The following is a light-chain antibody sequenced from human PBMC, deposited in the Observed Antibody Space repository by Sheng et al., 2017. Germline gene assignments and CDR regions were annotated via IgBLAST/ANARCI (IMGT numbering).Light chain of an antibody. V-gene: IGLV2-23*02. CDR1: NSDVGGWNL. Sequence: QSVLTQPPSVSGAPGQRVTISCTGTNSDVGGWNLVSWYQHSPGKAPKLILYEVDKRPSGLSNRFSGSKSGNTASLTVSGIQAEDEADYYCSSYVGTTNVIFGGGTTLTVL. CDR3: SSYVGTTNVI. J-gene: IGLJ2*01. CDR2: EVD.